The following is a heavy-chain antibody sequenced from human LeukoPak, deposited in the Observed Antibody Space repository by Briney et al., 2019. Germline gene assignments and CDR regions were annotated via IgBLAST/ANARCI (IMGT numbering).Heavy chain of an antibody. J-gene: IGHJ5*02. CDR2: IIPIFGTA. CDR1: GGTFSSYA. V-gene: IGHV1-69*01. Sequence: ASVTVSCKASGGTFSSYAISWVRQASGQGLEWMGGIIPIFGTANYAQKFQGRVTITADESTSTAYMELSSLRSEDTAVYYCARVGTTVVYNWFDPWGQGTLVTVSS. D-gene: IGHD4-23*01. CDR3: ARVGTTVVYNWFDP.